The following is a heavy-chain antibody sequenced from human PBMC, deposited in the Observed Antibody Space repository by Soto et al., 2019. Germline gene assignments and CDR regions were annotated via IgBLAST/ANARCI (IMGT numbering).Heavy chain of an antibody. D-gene: IGHD5-12*01. J-gene: IGHJ4*02. CDR1: GGSISSYY. V-gene: IGHV4-59*08. CDR2: IYYSGST. CDR3: ARASGWLQGLIDY. Sequence: SETLSLTCTVSGGSISSYYWSWIRQPPGKGLEWIGYIYYSGSTNYNPSLKSRVTISVDTSKNQFSLKLSSVTAADTAVYYCARASGWLQGLIDYWGQGTLVTVSS.